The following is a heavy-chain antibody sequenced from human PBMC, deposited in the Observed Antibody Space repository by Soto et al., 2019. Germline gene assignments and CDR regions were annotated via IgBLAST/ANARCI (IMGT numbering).Heavy chain of an antibody. CDR1: GDTFSSYS. V-gene: IGHV1-69*01. D-gene: IGHD1-7*01. Sequence: QVQLIQSGAELKRPGSSVKVSCKASGDTFSSYSITWLRQAPGQRLEWMGGIIPIFAKPTYAQKFQGRVAITADDSTITVYMELTSLTSEDTAVYYCARRPGIWNSFHISGQGTPLSVSS. CDR3: ARRPGIWNSFHI. J-gene: IGHJ3*02. CDR2: IIPIFAKP.